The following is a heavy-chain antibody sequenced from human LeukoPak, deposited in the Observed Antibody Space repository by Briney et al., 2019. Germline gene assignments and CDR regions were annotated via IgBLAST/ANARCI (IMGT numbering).Heavy chain of an antibody. D-gene: IGHD3-3*01. CDR2: INHSGST. V-gene: IGHV4-34*01. CDR1: GGSFSGYY. CDR3: AALRRYYDFWRYYYYMDV. Sequence: PSETLSLTCAVYGGSFSGYYWSWIRQPPGKGLEWIGEINHSGSTNYNPSLKSRVTISVDTSKNQFSLKLSSVTAADTAVYYCAALRRYYDFWRYYYYMDVWGKGTTVTVSS. J-gene: IGHJ6*03.